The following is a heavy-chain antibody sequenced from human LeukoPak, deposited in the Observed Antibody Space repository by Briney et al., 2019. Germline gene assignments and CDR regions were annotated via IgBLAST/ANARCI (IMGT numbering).Heavy chain of an antibody. Sequence: GGSLRLSCAASGFTFSSYWMHWVRQAPGKGLVWVSRIDRDGSNTNYADSVKGRFTISRDNAKNTLHPQMTSLRAEDTAVYYCARDRGWNALDCWGQGTLVTVSS. CDR1: GFTFSSYW. D-gene: IGHD1-1*01. CDR2: IDRDGSNT. V-gene: IGHV3-74*01. CDR3: ARDRGWNALDC. J-gene: IGHJ4*02.